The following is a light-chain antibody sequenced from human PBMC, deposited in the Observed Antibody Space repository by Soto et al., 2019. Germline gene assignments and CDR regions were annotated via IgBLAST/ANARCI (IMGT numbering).Light chain of an antibody. CDR3: QHYGSSSYT. CDR2: AAC. CDR1: QSISSSY. V-gene: IGKV3-20*01. Sequence: EIVLTQSPGTLSLSPGERATLSCRASQSISSSYLAWYQQKPGQAPRLLIYAACSRDTGIPDRFSGSGSGTDFTVTISSLEPEDCAVYYCQHYGSSSYTFGQGTQLEIK. J-gene: IGKJ2*01.